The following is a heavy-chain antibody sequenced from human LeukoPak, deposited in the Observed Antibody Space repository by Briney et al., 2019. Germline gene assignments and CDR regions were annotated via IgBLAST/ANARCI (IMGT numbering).Heavy chain of an antibody. CDR1: GYTFTSYY. CDR2: INPSGGST. CDR3: ARVDRHHFYMDV. J-gene: IGHJ6*03. V-gene: IGHV1-46*01. D-gene: IGHD1-14*01. Sequence: ASVKVSCKASGYTFTSYYMHWVRQAPGQGLEWMGIINPSGGSTSYAQKFQGRVTMTRDTSTSTVYIELSSLRSEDTAVYYCARVDRHHFYMDVWGKGTTVTVSS.